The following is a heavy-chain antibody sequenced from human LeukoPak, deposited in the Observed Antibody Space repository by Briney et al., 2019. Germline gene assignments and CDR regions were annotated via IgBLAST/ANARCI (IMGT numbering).Heavy chain of an antibody. CDR2: IIPILGIA. CDR1: GCTFSSCT. D-gene: IGHD3-16*01. V-gene: IGHV1-69*04. J-gene: IGHJ3*02. CDR3: ARDTERGSGAFDI. Sequence: GASVKVSCKASGCTFSSCTISWVRQAPAQGLEWMGRIIPILGIANYAQKFQGRVTITADKSTSTAYMGLSSLRSEDTAVYYCARDTERGSGAFDIWGQETMVTASS.